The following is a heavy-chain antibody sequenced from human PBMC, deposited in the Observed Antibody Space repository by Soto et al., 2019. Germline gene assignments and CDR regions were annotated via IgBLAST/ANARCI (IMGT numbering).Heavy chain of an antibody. V-gene: IGHV2-5*02. J-gene: IGHJ4*02. CDR3: AHILCIICCYTFDY. Sequence: QITLKESGPTLVKPTQTLTVTSTFSGFSLSTSGVGVGCIRQPPGKALEWLALIYWDDDKRYSPSLKSRLTIIKDTSKNQVVLTMTNMDPVDTDKYYCAHILCIICCYTFDYWGQGTLVIVSS. D-gene: IGHD2-2*02. CDR1: GFSLSTSGVG. CDR2: IYWDDDK.